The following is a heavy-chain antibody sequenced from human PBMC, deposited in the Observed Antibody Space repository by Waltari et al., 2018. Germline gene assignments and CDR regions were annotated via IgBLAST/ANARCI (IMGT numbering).Heavy chain of an antibody. CDR1: GFTFSSYA. Sequence: QVQLVESGGGVVQPGRSLRLSCAASGFTFSSYAMHWVRQAPGKGLEWVAVISYDGSNKYYADSGKGRFTISRDNSKNTLYLQMNSLRAEDTAVYYCASWGSGMYFDYWGQGTTVTVSS. CDR3: ASWGSGMYFDY. D-gene: IGHD3-10*01. CDR2: ISYDGSNK. J-gene: IGHJ4*02. V-gene: IGHV3-30-3*01.